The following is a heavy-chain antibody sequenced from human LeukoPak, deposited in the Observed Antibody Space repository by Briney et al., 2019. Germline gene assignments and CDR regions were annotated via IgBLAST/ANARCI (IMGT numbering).Heavy chain of an antibody. V-gene: IGHV3-53*01. CDR1: GGSFSGYY. D-gene: IGHD3-10*01. CDR3: ARVPYGNYHYYYMDV. Sequence: ETLSLTCAVYGGSFSGYYMSWVRQAPGKGLEWVSLIYSGSSTYYANSVKGRFTISRDNSKNTVYLQMNSLRAEDTAVYYCARVPYGNYHYYYMDVWGKGTTVTVSS. CDR2: IYSGSST. J-gene: IGHJ6*03.